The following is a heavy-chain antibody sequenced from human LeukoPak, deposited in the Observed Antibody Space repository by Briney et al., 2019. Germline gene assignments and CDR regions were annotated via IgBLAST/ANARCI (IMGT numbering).Heavy chain of an antibody. D-gene: IGHD6-13*01. CDR3: ARVSSSSDAFDI. V-gene: IGHV3-53*01. CDR2: IYAGGTI. J-gene: IGHJ3*02. CDR1: GFIVSSDY. Sequence: GGSLRLSCVASGFIVSSDYMTWVRQTPGKGLEWLSVIYAGGTIYYADSVKGRFTISRDNSKNMVYLQMNSLRAEDTAVYYCARVSSSSDAFDIWGQGTMVTVSS.